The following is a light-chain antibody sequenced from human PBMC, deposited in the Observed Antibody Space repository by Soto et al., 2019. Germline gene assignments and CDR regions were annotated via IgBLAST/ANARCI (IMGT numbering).Light chain of an antibody. CDR2: GAS. Sequence: EIVLTQSPATLSLSPGERATLSCRASQSVSSNLAWYQQKPGQAPRLLIYGASTRATGIPARFSGSGSGTEFTLTISSLQSEDFAVYHCQQYNNWPRTFGQGTKVDIK. J-gene: IGKJ2*01. V-gene: IGKV3-15*01. CDR3: QQYNNWPRT. CDR1: QSVSSN.